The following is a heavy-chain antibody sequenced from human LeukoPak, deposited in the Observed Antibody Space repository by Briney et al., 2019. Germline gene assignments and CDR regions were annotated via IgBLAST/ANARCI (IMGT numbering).Heavy chain of an antibody. CDR2: TYYMSKSYN. J-gene: IGHJ4*02. V-gene: IGHV6-1*01. CDR3: ARGYNYVFDY. D-gene: IGHD5-18*01. CDR1: GDSVSSNSVA. Sequence: SQTLSLTCVISGDSVSSNSVAWHWIRQSPSRGLEWLGKTYYMSKSYNDYAISVKGRITIKSDTSKNQFSLQLNSVTPEDAAAYYCARGYNYVFDYWGQGTLVTVSS.